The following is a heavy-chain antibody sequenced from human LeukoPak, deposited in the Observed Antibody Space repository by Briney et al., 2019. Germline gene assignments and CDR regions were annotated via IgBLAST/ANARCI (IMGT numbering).Heavy chain of an antibody. J-gene: IGHJ4*02. D-gene: IGHD2-2*01. CDR2: IYYSGSI. CDR1: GDSIISGNW. V-gene: IGHV4-4*02. CDR3: ARHQYQLSALDY. Sequence: PSGTLSLTCGVSGDSIISGNWWSWVRQPPGKGLEWIGEIYYSGSIKYNPSLESRVTISVDKSKNQFSLNLSSVTAADTAVYFCARHQYQLSALDYWGQGTLVTVSS.